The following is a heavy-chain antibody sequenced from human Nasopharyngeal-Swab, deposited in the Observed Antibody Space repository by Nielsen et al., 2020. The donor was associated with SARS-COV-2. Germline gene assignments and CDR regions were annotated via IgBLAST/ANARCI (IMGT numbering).Heavy chain of an antibody. CDR2: MNPNSGNT. CDR1: GYTFTSYD. D-gene: IGHD3-22*01. CDR3: ARLLTYYYDSSGYRWANAFDI. J-gene: IGHJ3*02. V-gene: IGHV1-8*01. Sequence: ASVKVSCKASGYTFTSYDIHWVRQATGQGLEWMGWMNPNSGNTGYAQKFQGRVTMTRNTSISTAYMELSSLRSEDTAVYYCARLLTYYYDSSGYRWANAFDIWGQGTMVTVFS.